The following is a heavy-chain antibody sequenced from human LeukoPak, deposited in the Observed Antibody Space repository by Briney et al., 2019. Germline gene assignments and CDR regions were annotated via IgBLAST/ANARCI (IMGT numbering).Heavy chain of an antibody. CDR2: IAADNTI. Sequence: GGSLRLSCAASGFIVSSCEMNWVRQAPGKGLEWVAFIAADNTIFYAESVKGRFTLSRDNARNPLFLQMNSLRVEDTAIYYCATSLSGWENYHYMDAWGKGTTVTIS. J-gene: IGHJ6*03. CDR3: ATSLSGWENYHYMDA. V-gene: IGHV3-48*03. CDR1: GFIVSSCE. D-gene: IGHD6-19*01.